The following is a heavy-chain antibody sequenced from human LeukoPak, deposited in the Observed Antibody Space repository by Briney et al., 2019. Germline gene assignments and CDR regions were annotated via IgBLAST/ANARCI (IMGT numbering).Heavy chain of an antibody. Sequence: PGGSLRLSCVCSGFTFSSYAMGWVRQAPGKGLEWVSSISGSGGSTYYADSVKGRFTISRDNSKNTLYLQMNSLRVEGTAVYCCSKDAPPAYSFAYWGQGDLVSVSS. J-gene: IGHJ4*02. CDR3: SKDAPPAYSFAY. CDR2: ISGSGGST. D-gene: IGHD5-18*01. V-gene: IGHV3-23*01. CDR1: GFTFSSYA.